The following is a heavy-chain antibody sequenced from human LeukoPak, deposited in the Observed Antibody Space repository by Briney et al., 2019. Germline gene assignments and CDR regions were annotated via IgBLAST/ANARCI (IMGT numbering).Heavy chain of an antibody. Sequence: GASVKVSCKASGYIFTDYRLHWVRQAPGQGLEWMGRINPKSGDTNYAQKFQGRVTMTSDTSITTAYMKLRRLKSDDTAFYFCATEDSRSGSYYDPWGQGTLVTVSS. CDR3: ATEDSRSGSYYDP. CDR2: INPKSGDT. CDR1: GYIFTDYR. V-gene: IGHV1-2*06. J-gene: IGHJ5*02. D-gene: IGHD1-26*01.